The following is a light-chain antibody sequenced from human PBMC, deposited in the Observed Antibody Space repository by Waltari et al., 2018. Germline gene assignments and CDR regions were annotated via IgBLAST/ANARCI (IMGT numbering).Light chain of an antibody. J-gene: IGLJ2*01. CDR3: QVWDTSRDQVV. Sequence: SYVVTQIPSLSVAPGQTARITCGGNNIGIKTVQWFQQKPGQAPVLVVYYDRDRPSGIPERFSGSNSGNTATLTISRVGAGDEADYYCQVWDTSRDQVVFGGGTRLTVL. CDR1: NIGIKT. CDR2: YDR. V-gene: IGLV3-21*02.